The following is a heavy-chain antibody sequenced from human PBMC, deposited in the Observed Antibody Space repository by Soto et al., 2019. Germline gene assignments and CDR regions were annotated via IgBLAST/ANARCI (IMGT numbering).Heavy chain of an antibody. Sequence: ASVKVSFKASGYTFTGYYMHWVRQAPGQGLEWMGWINPNSGGTNYAQKFQGWVTMTRDTSISTAYMELSRLRSDDTAVYYCARDGGVTVTTFYYGMDVWGQGTTVTVSS. CDR2: INPNSGGT. D-gene: IGHD4-4*01. CDR1: GYTFTGYY. CDR3: ARDGGVTVTTFYYGMDV. V-gene: IGHV1-2*04. J-gene: IGHJ6*02.